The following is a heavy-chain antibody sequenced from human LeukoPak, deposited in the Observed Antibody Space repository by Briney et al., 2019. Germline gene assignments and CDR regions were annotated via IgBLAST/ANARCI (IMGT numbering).Heavy chain of an antibody. CDR1: GFTFSDYY. Sequence: PGGSLRLSCTASGFTFSDYYMSWIRQAPGKGLEWVSSISSGGNTIFYTDSVKGRFTISRDNAKNSLYLQMNSLRADDTAVYYCASSHGGFRSNYYCGQGTLVSVSS. CDR2: ISSGGNTI. J-gene: IGHJ4*02. V-gene: IGHV3-11*01. CDR3: ASSHGGFRSNYY. D-gene: IGHD3-16*01.